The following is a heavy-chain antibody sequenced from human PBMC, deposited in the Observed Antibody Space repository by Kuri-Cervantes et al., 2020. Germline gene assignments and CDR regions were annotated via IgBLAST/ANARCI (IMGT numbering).Heavy chain of an antibody. CDR1: GFTFSSYA. Sequence: GESLKISCAASGFTFSSYAMSWVRQAPGKGLEWVSAISGSGGSTYYADSVKGRFTISRDNSKNTLYLQMNSLRAEDTAVYYCAKGNTGTVGASAFDHWGQGTLVTVSS. CDR2: ISGSGGST. J-gene: IGHJ4*02. CDR3: AKGNTGTVGASAFDH. V-gene: IGHV3-23*01. D-gene: IGHD1-26*01.